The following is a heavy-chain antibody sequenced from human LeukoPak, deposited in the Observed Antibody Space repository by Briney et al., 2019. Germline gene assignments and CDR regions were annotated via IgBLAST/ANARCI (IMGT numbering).Heavy chain of an antibody. Sequence: GRSLTLSCAASGFTFNTYAMHWARQAPGKGLEWVALIWYDGSNKYHADSVKGRFTISRDNSKNTLYLQMDSLRADDTAVYYCARDRGGTYYRYFDYWGRGTLVTVSS. CDR3: ARDRGGTYYRYFDY. CDR1: GFTFNTYA. J-gene: IGHJ4*02. CDR2: IWYDGSNK. V-gene: IGHV3-33*01. D-gene: IGHD1-26*01.